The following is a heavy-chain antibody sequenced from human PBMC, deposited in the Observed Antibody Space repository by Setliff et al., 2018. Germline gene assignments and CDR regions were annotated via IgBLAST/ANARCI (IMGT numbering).Heavy chain of an antibody. CDR3: ARADSDSYYPYYFDF. Sequence: LRLSCAASGFTFSTYTINWVRQAPGKGLEWVSSISSTSSYIYYADSVKGRFTISRDNAKNSLYLQMNSLRAEDTAMYYCARADSDSYYPYYFDFWGQGVLVTVSS. CDR1: GFTFSTYT. D-gene: IGHD3-22*01. V-gene: IGHV3-21*01. J-gene: IGHJ4*02. CDR2: ISSTSSYI.